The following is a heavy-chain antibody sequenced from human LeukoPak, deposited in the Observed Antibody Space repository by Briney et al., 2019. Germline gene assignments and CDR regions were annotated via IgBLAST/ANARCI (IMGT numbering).Heavy chain of an antibody. Sequence: GGSLRLSCAASGFTFSSYEMNWVRQAPRQGLEWVSYISGGGTTIFYADSVKGRFTISRDNAGNPLYLHMNSLRAEDTAVYYCATETENSNYDAFDIWGQGTMVTVSS. D-gene: IGHD4-11*01. V-gene: IGHV3-48*03. CDR2: ISGGGTTI. J-gene: IGHJ3*02. CDR1: GFTFSSYE. CDR3: ATETENSNYDAFDI.